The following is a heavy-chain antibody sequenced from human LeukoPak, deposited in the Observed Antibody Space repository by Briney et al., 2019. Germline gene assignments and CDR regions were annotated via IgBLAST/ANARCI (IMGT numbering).Heavy chain of an antibody. Sequence: GGSLRLSCAASGFTFSSYAMSWVRQAPGKGLEWVSAISGSGGSIYYADSVKGRFTISRDNSKNTLYLQMNSLRAEDTAVYYCAKVGDYGDHGDYWGQGTLVTVSS. CDR3: AKVGDYGDHGDY. CDR2: ISGSGGSI. CDR1: GFTFSSYA. V-gene: IGHV3-23*01. D-gene: IGHD4-17*01. J-gene: IGHJ4*02.